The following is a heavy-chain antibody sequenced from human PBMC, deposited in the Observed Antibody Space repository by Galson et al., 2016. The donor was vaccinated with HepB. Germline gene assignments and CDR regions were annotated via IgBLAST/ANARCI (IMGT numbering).Heavy chain of an antibody. J-gene: IGHJ5*01. CDR3: SGGWGGAGRYDS. Sequence: SETLSLTCSVSGDSISEPHWWIWVSHPPGKGLGWFVQIYPSSRTNYSPSPRRRVTILVDKSKNQFSLNLSSVTAADTAEYYVSGGWGGAGRYDSWGSGSLVTVSS. V-gene: IGHV4-4*02. D-gene: IGHD3-16*01. CDR1: GDSISEPHW. CDR2: IYPSSRT.